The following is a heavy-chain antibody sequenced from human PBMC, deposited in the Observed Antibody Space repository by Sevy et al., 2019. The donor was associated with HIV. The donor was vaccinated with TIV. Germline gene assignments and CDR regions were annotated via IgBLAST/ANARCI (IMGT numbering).Heavy chain of an antibody. CDR2: ISTSGNTK. Sequence: GGSLRLSCEASGFTFSSYEMNWVRQAPGKGLEWISYISTSGNTKYYADSVKGRFTISRDNAKNSLYLQINSLRAEDTAMYYCARDCSSTSCLWGLDVWGQGTTVTVSS. CDR3: ARDCSSTSCLWGLDV. CDR1: GFTFSSYE. V-gene: IGHV3-48*03. J-gene: IGHJ6*02. D-gene: IGHD2-2*01.